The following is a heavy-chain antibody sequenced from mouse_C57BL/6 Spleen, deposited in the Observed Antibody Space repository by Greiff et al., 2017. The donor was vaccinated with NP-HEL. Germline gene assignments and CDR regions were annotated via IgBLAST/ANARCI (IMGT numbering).Heavy chain of an antibody. CDR2: IYPGSGST. CDR1: GYTFTSYW. CDR3: ARGAYYDYDVRNFDY. Sequence: QVQLKQPGAELVKPGASVKMSCKASGYTFTSYWITWVKQRPGQGLEWIGDIYPGSGSTNYNEKFKSKATLTVDTSSSTAYMQLSSLTSEDSAVYYCARGAYYDYDVRNFDYWGQGTTLTVSS. J-gene: IGHJ2*01. V-gene: IGHV1-55*01. D-gene: IGHD2-4*01.